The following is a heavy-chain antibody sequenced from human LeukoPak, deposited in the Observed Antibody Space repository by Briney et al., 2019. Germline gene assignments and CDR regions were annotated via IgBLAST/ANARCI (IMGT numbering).Heavy chain of an antibody. CDR1: GFTFSSYG. V-gene: IGHV3-33*01. Sequence: GGSLRLSCAASGFTFSSYGVHWVRQAPGKGLEWVAVIWYDGSNKYYADSVKGRFTISRDNSKNTLYLQMNSLRADDTAVYYCGRSDFDYWGQGTLVTVSS. D-gene: IGHD1-26*01. CDR3: GRSDFDY. CDR2: IWYDGSNK. J-gene: IGHJ4*02.